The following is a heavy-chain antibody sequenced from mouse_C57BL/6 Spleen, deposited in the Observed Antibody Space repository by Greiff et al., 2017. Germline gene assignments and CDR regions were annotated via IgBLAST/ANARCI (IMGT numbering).Heavy chain of an antibody. CDR2: ISSKSNNYAT. J-gene: IGHJ3*01. Sequence: EVHLVESGGGLVQPKGSLKLSCAASGFSFNTYAMTWVRQAPGKGLEWVARISSKSNNYATYYADSVKVRFTISSDDSESMLYLQMNNLKTEYTAMYYCVRDNAGPWFAYWGQGTLVTVSA. CDR3: VRDNAGPWFAY. V-gene: IGHV10-1*01. CDR1: GFSFNTYA.